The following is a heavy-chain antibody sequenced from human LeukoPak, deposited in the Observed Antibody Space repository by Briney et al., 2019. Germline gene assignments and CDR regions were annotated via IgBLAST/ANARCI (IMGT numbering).Heavy chain of an antibody. CDR2: IRSTGVDT. CDR1: GFTFSMYS. CDR3: AILSWDGRGSFY. D-gene: IGHD2/OR15-2a*01. J-gene: IGHJ4*02. Sequence: GGSLRLSCAASGFTFSMYSMSWDRQAPGKGLELVSAIRSTGVDTYYADSVRGRFTISRDDSRGTLSLQMNSLRAEDTAVYFCAILSWDGRGSFYWGQGALVTVS. V-gene: IGHV3-23*01.